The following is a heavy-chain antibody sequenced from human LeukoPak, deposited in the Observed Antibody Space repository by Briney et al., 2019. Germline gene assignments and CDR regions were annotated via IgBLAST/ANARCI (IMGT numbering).Heavy chain of an antibody. D-gene: IGHD3-22*01. CDR3: ATSYYYDSSGCPS. CDR2: ISSSSSYI. CDR1: GFTFSSYA. V-gene: IGHV3-21*01. Sequence: PGGSLRLSCAASGFTFSSYAMSWVRQAPGKGLEWVSSISSSSSYIYYAASVKGRFTISRDNAKNSLYLQMNSLRAKDTAVYYCATSYYYDSSGCPSWGQGTLVTVSS. J-gene: IGHJ5*02.